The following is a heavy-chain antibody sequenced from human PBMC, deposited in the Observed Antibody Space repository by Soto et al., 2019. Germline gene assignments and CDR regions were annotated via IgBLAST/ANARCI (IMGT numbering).Heavy chain of an antibody. D-gene: IGHD2-2*01. V-gene: IGHV4-34*01. CDR3: ARGRVIVVVPAAISVWFDP. J-gene: IGHJ5*02. CDR1: GGSFSGYY. Sequence: SETLSLTCAVYGGSFSGYYWSWIRQPPGKGLEWIGEINHSGSTNYNPSLKSRVTISVDTSKNQFSLKLSSVTAADTAVYYCARGRVIVVVPAAISVWFDPWGQGTLVTVSS. CDR2: INHSGST.